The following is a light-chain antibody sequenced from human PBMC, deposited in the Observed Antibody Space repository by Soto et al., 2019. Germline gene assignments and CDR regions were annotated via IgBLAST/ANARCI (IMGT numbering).Light chain of an antibody. J-gene: IGKJ4*01. CDR1: QIITTY. Sequence: DIQMTQSPSSLSASVGDRVTITCRASQIITTYLNWYQQEPGRAPRLLIHSASSLQSGVPSRFSGSGSGTEFTLTISSLQPDDFATYYCQQYNSYSLTFGGGTKVEIK. CDR2: SAS. V-gene: IGKV1-39*01. CDR3: QQYNSYSLT.